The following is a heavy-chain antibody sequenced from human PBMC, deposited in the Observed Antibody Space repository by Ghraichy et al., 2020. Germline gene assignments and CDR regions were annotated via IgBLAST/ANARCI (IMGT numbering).Heavy chain of an antibody. Sequence: GESLNISCAASGFTFSSYSMNWVRQAPGKGLEWVSSISSSSSYIYYTDSVKGRFTISRDNAKNSLYLQMNSLRAEDTAVYYCARDPTLVPAAIANDYWGQGTLVTVSS. CDR2: ISSSSSYI. V-gene: IGHV3-21*01. CDR3: ARDPTLVPAAIANDY. J-gene: IGHJ4*02. CDR1: GFTFSSYS. D-gene: IGHD2-2*01.